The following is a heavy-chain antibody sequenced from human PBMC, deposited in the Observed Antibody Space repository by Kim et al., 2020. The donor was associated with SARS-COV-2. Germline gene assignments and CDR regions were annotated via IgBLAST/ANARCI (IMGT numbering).Heavy chain of an antibody. V-gene: IGHV1-3*01. Sequence: KYSQKFQGGVTITRDTSASTAYMELSSLRSEDTAVYYCARDSYGDYPFDYWGQGTLVTVSS. D-gene: IGHD4-17*01. J-gene: IGHJ4*02. CDR3: ARDSYGDYPFDY.